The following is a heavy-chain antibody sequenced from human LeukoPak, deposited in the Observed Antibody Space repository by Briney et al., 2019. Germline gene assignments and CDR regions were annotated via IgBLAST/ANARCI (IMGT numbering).Heavy chain of an antibody. J-gene: IGHJ4*02. CDR1: GGSISSSSYY. D-gene: IGHD5-24*01. CDR2: IYYSGST. Sequence: PSETLSLTCTVSGGSISSSSYYWGWIRQPPGKGLEWIGSIYYSGSTYYNPSLKSRVTISVDTSKNQFSLKLSSVTAADTAVYYCARLDGYRTGSPIDYWGQGTLVTVSS. V-gene: IGHV4-39*07. CDR3: ARLDGYRTGSPIDY.